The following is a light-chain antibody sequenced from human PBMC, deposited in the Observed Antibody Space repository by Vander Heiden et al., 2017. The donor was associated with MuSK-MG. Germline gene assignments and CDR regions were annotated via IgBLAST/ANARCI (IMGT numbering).Light chain of an antibody. CDR2: DVN. J-gene: IGLJ2*01. CDR1: SSDVGGYNY. Sequence: QSALTQPRSVSGSPGQSVTISCTGTSSDVGGYNYVSWYQQHPGKAPKRRIYDVNKRPSGVPDRFSGSKSGNTASLTISGLQAEDDAYYYCCSYAGSYTPFGGGTKLTVL. CDR3: CSYAGSYTP. V-gene: IGLV2-11*01.